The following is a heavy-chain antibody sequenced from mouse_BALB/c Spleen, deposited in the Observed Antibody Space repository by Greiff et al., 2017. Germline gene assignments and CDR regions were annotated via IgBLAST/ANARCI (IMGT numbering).Heavy chain of an antibody. Sequence: QVQLQQSAAELARPGASVKMSCKASGYTFTSYTMHWVKQRPGQGLEWIGYINPSSGYTEYNQKFKDKTTLTADKSSSTAYMQLSSLTSEDSAVYYCAGDGYYAMDYWGQGTSVTVSS. CDR2: INPSSGYT. V-gene: IGHV1-4*02. CDR1: GYTFTSYT. J-gene: IGHJ4*01. CDR3: AGDGYYAMDY. D-gene: IGHD2-3*01.